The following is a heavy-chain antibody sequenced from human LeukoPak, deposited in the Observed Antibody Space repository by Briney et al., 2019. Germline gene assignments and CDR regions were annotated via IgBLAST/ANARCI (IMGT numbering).Heavy chain of an antibody. D-gene: IGHD3-3*01. Sequence: ASVKVSCKLSGNILRELPIHSVRQAGGKGLEWMAGFDPENAEIVYAQKFQGRVTMTEDTSTNTAYMELTSLTSDDTALYYCATPGSDFWSGYYWGQGTQVTVSS. CDR1: GNILRELP. J-gene: IGHJ4*02. CDR3: ATPGSDFWSGYY. V-gene: IGHV1-24*01. CDR2: FDPENAEI.